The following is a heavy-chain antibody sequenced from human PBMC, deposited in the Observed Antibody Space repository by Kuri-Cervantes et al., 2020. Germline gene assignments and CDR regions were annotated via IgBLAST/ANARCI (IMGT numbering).Heavy chain of an antibody. V-gene: IGHV1-69*05. CDR2: IIPIFGTA. Sequence: SVKVSCKASGGTFSSYAISWVRQAPGQGLEWMGGIIPIFGTANYAQKFQGRVTITTDESTSTAYMELSSLRSDDTAVYYCARGGLGIAAAGTSGWFDPWGQGTLVAVSS. CDR1: GGTFSSYA. CDR3: ARGGLGIAAAGTSGWFDP. J-gene: IGHJ5*02. D-gene: IGHD6-13*01.